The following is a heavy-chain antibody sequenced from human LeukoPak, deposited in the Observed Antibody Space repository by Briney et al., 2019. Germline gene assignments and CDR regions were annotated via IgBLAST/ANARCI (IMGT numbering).Heavy chain of an antibody. CDR1: GGTFSSYA. CDR2: IIPIFGTA. CDR3: ARDPGYDILTGRKAPFFDY. J-gene: IGHJ4*02. D-gene: IGHD3-9*01. V-gene: IGHV1-69*05. Sequence: SVKVSCKASGGTFSSYAISWVRQAPGQGLEWMGRIIPIFGTANYAQKFQGRVTITTDESTSTAYMELSSLRSEDTAVYYCARDPGYDILTGRKAPFFDYWGQGTLVAVSS.